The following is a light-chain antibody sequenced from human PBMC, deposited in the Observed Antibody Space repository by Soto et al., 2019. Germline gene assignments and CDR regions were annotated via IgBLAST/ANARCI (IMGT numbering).Light chain of an antibody. CDR3: QHYNNWPLT. V-gene: IGKV3-15*01. J-gene: IGKJ4*02. CDR1: QSVSNN. Sequence: EIVMTQSPATLSVSPGARATLSCRASQSVSNNLAWYQQTPGQAPGRLIYDASTTATGIPARFSGSGSGTEFTITISSRQSDDFAVYYCQHYNNWPLTFGGGTKVEIK. CDR2: DAS.